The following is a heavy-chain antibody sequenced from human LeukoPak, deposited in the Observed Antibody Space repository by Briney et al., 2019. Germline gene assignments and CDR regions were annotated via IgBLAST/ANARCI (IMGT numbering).Heavy chain of an antibody. V-gene: IGHV1-69*01. CDR2: IIPIFGTA. Sequence: SVKVSCKASGGTFSSYAISWVRQAPGQGLEWMGGIIPIFGTANYAQKFQGRVTITADESTSTACMELSSLRSEDTAVYYCARGLAVAGFYYYYGMDVWGKGTTVTVSS. CDR3: ARGLAVAGFYYYYGMDV. CDR1: GGTFSSYA. D-gene: IGHD6-19*01. J-gene: IGHJ6*04.